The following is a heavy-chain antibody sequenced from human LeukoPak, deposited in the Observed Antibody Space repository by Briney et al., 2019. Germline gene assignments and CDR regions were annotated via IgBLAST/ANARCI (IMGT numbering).Heavy chain of an antibody. J-gene: IGHJ6*03. V-gene: IGHV3-48*01. D-gene: IGHD1-26*01. CDR3: ARDPYSGSYSAYYYYYMDA. CDR1: GFTFSSYS. Sequence: PGGSLRLSCAASGFTFSSYSMNWVRQAPGKGLEWVSYISSSSSTIYYADSVKGRFTISRDNAKNSLYLQMNSLRAEDTAVYYCARDPYSGSYSAYYYYYMDAWGKGTTVTVSS. CDR2: ISSSSSTI.